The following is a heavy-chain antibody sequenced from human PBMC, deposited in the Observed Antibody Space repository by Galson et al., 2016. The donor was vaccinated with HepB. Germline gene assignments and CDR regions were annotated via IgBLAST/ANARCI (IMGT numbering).Heavy chain of an antibody. CDR3: TTKGGISWPPY. D-gene: IGHD6-13*01. J-gene: IGHJ4*02. V-gene: IGHV3-15*07. CDR2: IKSRTDGGTT. CDR1: GFPFTKAW. Sequence: SLRLSCAASGFPFTKAWMNWVRQAPGKGLEWVGQIKSRTDGGTTEYDAPVNGRFTISRDDSENTVYLQMNNLKTDDTAVYYCTTKGGISWPPYWGQGTLVIVSS.